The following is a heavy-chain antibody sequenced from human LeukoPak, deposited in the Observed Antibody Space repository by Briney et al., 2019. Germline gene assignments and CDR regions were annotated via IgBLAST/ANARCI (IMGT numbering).Heavy chain of an antibody. V-gene: IGHV1-58*02. Sequence: SVKVSCKASGFTCTSSAMQWVRQARGQRLEWIGWIVVGSGNTNYAQKFQERVTITRDMSTSTAYMELSSLRSEDTAVYYCAADRVVGYGMDVWGQGTTVTVSS. CDR1: GFTCTSSA. CDR3: AADRVVGYGMDV. J-gene: IGHJ6*02. D-gene: IGHD2-15*01. CDR2: IVVGSGNT.